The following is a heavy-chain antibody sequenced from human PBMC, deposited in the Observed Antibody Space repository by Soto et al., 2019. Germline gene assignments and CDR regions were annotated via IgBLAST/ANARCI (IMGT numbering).Heavy chain of an antibody. CDR1: GYTFTSYG. D-gene: IGHD5-12*01. CDR2: ISAYNGNT. Sequence: ASVKVSCKASGYTFTSYGISWVRQAPGQGLEWMGWISAYNGNTNYAQKLQGRVTMTTDTSTSTVYMELRSLRSDDTAVYYCARVDVDIVATIRTFDYWGQGTLVTVSS. V-gene: IGHV1-18*01. CDR3: ARVDVDIVATIRTFDY. J-gene: IGHJ4*02.